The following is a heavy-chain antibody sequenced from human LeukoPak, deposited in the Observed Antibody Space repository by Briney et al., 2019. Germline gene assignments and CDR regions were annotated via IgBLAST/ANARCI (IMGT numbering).Heavy chain of an antibody. J-gene: IGHJ4*02. CDR3: ARDPYGGYSYGYFPFAVDY. V-gene: IGHV3-30-3*01. Sequence: GRSLRLSCAASGFTFSSYAMHWVRQAPGKGLEWVAVISYDGSNKYYADSVKGRFTISRDNSKNTLYLQMNSLRAEDTAVYYCARDPYGGYSYGYFPFAVDYWGQGTLVTVSS. D-gene: IGHD5-18*01. CDR2: ISYDGSNK. CDR1: GFTFSSYA.